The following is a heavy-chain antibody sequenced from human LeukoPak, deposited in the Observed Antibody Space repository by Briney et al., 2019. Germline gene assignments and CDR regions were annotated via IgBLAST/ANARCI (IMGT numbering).Heavy chain of an antibody. CDR2: IYNSGST. J-gene: IGHJ4*02. Sequence: SETLSLTCTVSGGSISNYYWSWIRQPPGKGLEWIGYIYNSGSTNSNPSLKSRVTISVDKSKNQFSLKLSSVTAADTAVYYCARDFHNYFDCWGQGTLVTVSS. V-gene: IGHV4-59*01. CDR1: GGSISNYY. D-gene: IGHD5-24*01. CDR3: ARDFHNYFDC.